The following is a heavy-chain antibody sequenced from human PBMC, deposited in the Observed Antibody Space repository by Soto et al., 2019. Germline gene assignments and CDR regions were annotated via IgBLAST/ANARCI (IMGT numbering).Heavy chain of an antibody. CDR3: ARAILKYYDSSGPTPYYFDY. D-gene: IGHD3-22*01. CDR1: GGSVSSGSYY. CDR2: IYYSGST. Sequence: PSETLSLTCTVSGGSVSSGSYYRSWIRQPPGKGLEWIGYIYYSGSTNYNPSLKSRVTISVDTSKNQFSLKLSSVTAADTAVYYCARAILKYYDSSGPTPYYFDYWGQGTLVTVSS. V-gene: IGHV4-61*01. J-gene: IGHJ4*02.